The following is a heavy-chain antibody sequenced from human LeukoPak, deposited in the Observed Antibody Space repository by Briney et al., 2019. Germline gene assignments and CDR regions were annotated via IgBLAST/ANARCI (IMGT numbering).Heavy chain of an antibody. J-gene: IGHJ4*02. V-gene: IGHV3-66*01. CDR1: GFTVSSNY. CDR3: ASRYLRVY. Sequence: GVSLRLSCSASGFTVSSNYMSWVRPAPGKGLEWVSVIYSGGSTYYADSVKGRFTISRDNSKNTLYLQMNSLRAEDTAVYYCASRYLRVYWGQGTLVTVSS. D-gene: IGHD1-1*01. CDR2: IYSGGST.